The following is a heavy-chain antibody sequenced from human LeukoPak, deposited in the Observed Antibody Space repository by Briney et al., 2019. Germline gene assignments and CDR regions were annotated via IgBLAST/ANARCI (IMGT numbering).Heavy chain of an antibody. CDR2: IRQDGGET. V-gene: IGHV3-7*01. Sequence: GGSLRLSCEASGLTFSRDWMGWVRQAPGKGLEWVANIRQDGGETYYGDSVKGRFIISRDNTKNSLFLQMNRLRAEDTAVYYCATYSSLNTREFQYWGQGTLVTVSP. J-gene: IGHJ1*01. CDR1: GLTFSRDW. CDR3: ATYSSLNTREFQY. D-gene: IGHD3-22*01.